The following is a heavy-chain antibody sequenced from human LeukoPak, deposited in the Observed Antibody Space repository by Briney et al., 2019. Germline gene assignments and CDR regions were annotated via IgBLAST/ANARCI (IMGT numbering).Heavy chain of an antibody. D-gene: IGHD1-26*01. CDR3: AREWRYSGSYSAPNGGDY. CDR1: GFTFSNAW. Sequence: GGSLRLSCAASGFTFSNAWMSWVRQAPGKGLEWVAVIWYDGSNKYYADSVKGRFTISRDNSKNTLYLQMNSLRAEDTAVYYCAREWRYSGSYSAPNGGDYWGQGTLVTVSS. CDR2: IWYDGSNK. V-gene: IGHV3-33*08. J-gene: IGHJ4*02.